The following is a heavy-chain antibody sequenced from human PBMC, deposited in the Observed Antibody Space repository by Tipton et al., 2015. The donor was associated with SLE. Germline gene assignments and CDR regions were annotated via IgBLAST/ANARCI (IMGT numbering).Heavy chain of an antibody. D-gene: IGHD2-15*01. Sequence: RALRLSCAASGFTFSSYAMHWVRQAPGKGLEWVAVISYDGSNKYYADSVKGRFTISRDNSKNTLYLQMNSLRAEDTAVYYCARDFRITPEGWFDPWGQEALVTVSS. J-gene: IGHJ5*02. V-gene: IGHV3-30*04. CDR1: GFTFSSYA. CDR3: ARDFRITPEGWFDP. CDR2: ISYDGSNK.